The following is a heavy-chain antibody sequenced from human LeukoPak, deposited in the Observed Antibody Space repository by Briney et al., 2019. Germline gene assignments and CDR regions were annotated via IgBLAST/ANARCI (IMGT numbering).Heavy chain of an antibody. CDR1: GFTFTSYA. J-gene: IGHJ4*02. Sequence: GGSLRLSCAASGFTFTSYAMSWDRQAPGQGLEWFSTISGSGGTTYYADSVKGRFTISRDNSKNTLYLQMNSLRAEDTAVYYCAKGTQSSGWWGWGQGTLVTVSS. V-gene: IGHV3-23*01. D-gene: IGHD6-19*01. CDR3: AKGTQSSGWWG. CDR2: ISGSGGTT.